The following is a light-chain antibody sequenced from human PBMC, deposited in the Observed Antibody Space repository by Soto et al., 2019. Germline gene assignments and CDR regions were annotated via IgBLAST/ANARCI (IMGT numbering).Light chain of an antibody. CDR1: QSVCTW. CDR3: QQAASFPIT. Sequence: DIQMTQSPSSVSASVGDRVTITCRASQSVCTWVAWYQQKPGKAPNLLIYTASSLQSGVPSRFSGSGSGTDFTLTINRLQPEDFATYYCQQAASFPITFGQGTRLEIK. V-gene: IGKV1-12*01. J-gene: IGKJ5*01. CDR2: TAS.